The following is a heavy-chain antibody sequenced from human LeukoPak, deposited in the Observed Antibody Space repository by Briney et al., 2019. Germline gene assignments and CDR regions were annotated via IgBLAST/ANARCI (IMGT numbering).Heavy chain of an antibody. CDR1: GGSISSGDYY. V-gene: IGHV4-30-4*01. J-gene: IGHJ3*02. Sequence: SETLSLTCTVSGGSISSGDYYWSWIRQPPGKGLEWIGYIYYGGSTYYNPSLKSRVTISVDTSKNQFSLKLSSVTAADTAVYYCARDTEYYDSSGYPVDAFDIWGQGTMVTVSS. CDR3: ARDTEYYDSSGYPVDAFDI. CDR2: IYYGGST. D-gene: IGHD3-22*01.